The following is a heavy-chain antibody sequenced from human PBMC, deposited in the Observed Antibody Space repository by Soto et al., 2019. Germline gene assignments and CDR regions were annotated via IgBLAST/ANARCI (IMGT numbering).Heavy chain of an antibody. J-gene: IGHJ5*02. CDR1: GGSFSGYY. D-gene: IGHD3-22*01. V-gene: IGHV4-34*01. Sequence: QVQLQQWGAGLLKPSETLSLTCAVYGGSFSGYYWSWIRQPPGKGLEWIGEINHSGSTNYNPSLTSRVTISVDTSKNQFSRKRSSVTAADTAVYSCARGHSYYDSSGYMSWFDPWGQGTLVTVSS. CDR2: INHSGST. CDR3: ARGHSYYDSSGYMSWFDP.